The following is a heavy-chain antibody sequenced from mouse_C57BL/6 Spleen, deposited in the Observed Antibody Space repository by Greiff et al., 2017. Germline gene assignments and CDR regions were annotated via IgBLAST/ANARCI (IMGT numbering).Heavy chain of an antibody. Sequence: QVQLQQPGAELVKPGASVKMSCKASGYTFTSYWITWVKQRPGQGLKWIGDIYPGSGSTNYNEKFKSKATLTVDTSSSTAYMQLSSLTSEDSAVYYCARGGITPGAMDYWGQGTSVTVSS. CDR3: ARGGITPGAMDY. CDR2: IYPGSGST. V-gene: IGHV1-55*01. CDR1: GYTFTSYW. J-gene: IGHJ4*01. D-gene: IGHD1-1*01.